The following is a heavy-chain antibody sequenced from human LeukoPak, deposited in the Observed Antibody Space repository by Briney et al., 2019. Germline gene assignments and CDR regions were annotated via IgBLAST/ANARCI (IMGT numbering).Heavy chain of an antibody. V-gene: IGHV4-4*02. CDR1: GGSISSSNW. CDR3: AREREIAAAASWFDP. D-gene: IGHD6-13*01. Sequence: PSETLSLTCAVSGGSISSSNWWSWVRQPPGKGLEWIGEIYHSGSTNYKPSLKSRVTISVDKSKNQFSLKLSSVTAADTAVYYGAREREIAAAASWFDPWGQGTLVTVSS. J-gene: IGHJ5*02. CDR2: IYHSGST.